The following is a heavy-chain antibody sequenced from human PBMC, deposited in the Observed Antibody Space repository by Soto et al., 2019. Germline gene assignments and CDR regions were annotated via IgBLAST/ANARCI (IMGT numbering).Heavy chain of an antibody. V-gene: IGHV2-5*02. CDR2: IYWDDDK. CDR3: AHYDYGGLVY. CDR1: GFSLTTSGVG. J-gene: IGHJ4*02. D-gene: IGHD4-17*01. Sequence: QITLKESGPTLVEPTQTLTLTCTFSGFSLTTSGVGVTWIRQPPGKALEWLALIYWDDDKRYSPSLKNRLTIXXDTTKHQVVLTMTNMDPVDTATYYCAHYDYGGLVYWGQGALVTVSS.